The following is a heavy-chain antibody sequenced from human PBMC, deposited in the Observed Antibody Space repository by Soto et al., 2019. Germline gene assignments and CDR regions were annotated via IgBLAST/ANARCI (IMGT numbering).Heavy chain of an antibody. D-gene: IGHD3-3*01. CDR2: IYSSGST. CDR1: GGAISGYY. Sequence: LSLTCTVTGGAISGYYWTWIRQSDGEGLEWIGRIYSSGSTNYNPSLKSRVTISLDTSMNYFSLRLSSVTAADTAVYYCARGQRFSDRFDPWGQGTLVTVSS. J-gene: IGHJ5*02. CDR3: ARGQRFSDRFDP. V-gene: IGHV4-4*07.